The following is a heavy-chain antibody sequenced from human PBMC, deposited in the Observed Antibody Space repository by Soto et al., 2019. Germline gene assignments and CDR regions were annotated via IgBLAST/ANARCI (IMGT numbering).Heavy chain of an antibody. CDR3: SRRSPGTFVDY. CDR1: VGSFTSTIW. Sequence: PSWSLSLSCSVSVGSFTSTIWWTWVRQPPGQGLEWIGEIYRTGSTNYNPSLKSRVTISLDKSENQFSLKVTSLTAADTAVYYCSRRSPGTFVDYWGQGTLVTVSS. V-gene: IGHV4-4*02. D-gene: IGHD3-10*01. CDR2: IYRTGST. J-gene: IGHJ4*02.